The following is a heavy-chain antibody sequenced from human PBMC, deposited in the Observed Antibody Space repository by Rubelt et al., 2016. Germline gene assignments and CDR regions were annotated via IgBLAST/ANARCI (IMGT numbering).Heavy chain of an antibody. V-gene: IGHV3-11*01. CDR2: ISTSGNPV. Sequence: PGGSLRLSCAASGFTFSDYYMTWIRQTPGKGLEWVSYISTSGNPVYFADSVKGPFTMARDKAKKSLYLQMNSLRAEDTAVYYCARDGARSGWLDYWGQGTLVTVSS. CDR3: ARDGARSGWLDY. J-gene: IGHJ4*02. CDR1: GFTFSDYY. D-gene: IGHD6-19*01.